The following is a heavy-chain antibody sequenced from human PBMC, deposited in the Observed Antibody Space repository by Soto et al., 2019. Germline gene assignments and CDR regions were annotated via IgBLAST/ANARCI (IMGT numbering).Heavy chain of an antibody. CDR1: GCSSSSRSYY. J-gene: IGHJ5*02. CDR3: APHGPTMISINWFDT. CDR2: FDFGGTT. D-gene: IGHD3-22*01. Sequence: QLQLQESGPRVVKPSETLTLTCTLSGCSSSSRSYYWGWIRQSPGQGLGWIVCFDFGGTTSYNPSLKSRISVSEDTSRDQFSLKLNSVTAADTGVYYCAPHGPTMISINWFDTWGQGLLLPVSS. V-gene: IGHV4-39*01.